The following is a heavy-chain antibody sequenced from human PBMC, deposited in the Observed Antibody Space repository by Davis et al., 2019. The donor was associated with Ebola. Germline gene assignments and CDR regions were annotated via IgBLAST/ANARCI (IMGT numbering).Heavy chain of an antibody. CDR1: GFTFSSYS. Sequence: GESLKISCAASGFTFSSYSMNWVRQAPGKGLEWVSYISSSSSTIYYADSVKGRFTISRDNSKSTLYLQMNSLRGEDTAVYYCAKARVDSGSNPIFDYWGRGTLVTVSS. V-gene: IGHV3-48*01. J-gene: IGHJ4*02. D-gene: IGHD1-26*01. CDR2: ISSSSSTI. CDR3: AKARVDSGSNPIFDY.